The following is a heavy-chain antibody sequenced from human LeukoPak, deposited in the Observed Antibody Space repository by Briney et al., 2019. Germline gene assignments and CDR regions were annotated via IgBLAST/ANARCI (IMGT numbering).Heavy chain of an antibody. D-gene: IGHD1-26*01. Sequence: GGSLRLSCAASGFTFTSYAMNWVRQAPGKGLEWVSAISGSGVSTFYADSAKGRFTISRDNSKNTLYLQMNSLRAEDTAVYYCAKDGPLVGPYYFDYWGQGTLVTVSS. CDR2: ISGSGVST. J-gene: IGHJ4*02. CDR3: AKDGPLVGPYYFDY. CDR1: GFTFTSYA. V-gene: IGHV3-23*01.